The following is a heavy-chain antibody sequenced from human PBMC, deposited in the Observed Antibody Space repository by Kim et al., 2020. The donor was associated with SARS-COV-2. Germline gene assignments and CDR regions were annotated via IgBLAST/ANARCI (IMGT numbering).Heavy chain of an antibody. CDR1: GFSVSSNY. Sequence: GGSLRLSCAASGFSVSSNYMNWVRQAPGKGLEWVSVIYSTGRTYYADSVKGRFTISRDNSKNTLNLQMNTLRVEDTAVYSCARQPFDYYGSGPPGYFDLWGRGTLVIVSS. CDR3: ARQPFDYYGSGPPGYFDL. D-gene: IGHD3-10*01. J-gene: IGHJ2*01. CDR2: IYSTGRT. V-gene: IGHV3-53*01.